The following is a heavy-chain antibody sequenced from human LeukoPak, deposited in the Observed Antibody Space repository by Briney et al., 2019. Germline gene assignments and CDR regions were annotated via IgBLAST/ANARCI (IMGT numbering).Heavy chain of an antibody. Sequence: GGSLRLSCAASGFTFSDYYMSWIRQAPGKGLEWISYISSSGSIVYYADSVKGRFTTSRDNAKNSLYLQMNSLRDEDTAVYYCARGGSGYSYGKIDSWGQGILVTVSS. CDR1: GFTFSDYY. J-gene: IGHJ4*02. CDR2: ISSSGSIV. CDR3: ARGGSGYSYGKIDS. V-gene: IGHV3-11*04. D-gene: IGHD5-18*01.